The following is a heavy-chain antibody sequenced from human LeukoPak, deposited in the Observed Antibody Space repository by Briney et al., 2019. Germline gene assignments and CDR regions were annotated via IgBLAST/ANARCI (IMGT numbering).Heavy chain of an antibody. J-gene: IGHJ4*02. D-gene: IGHD3-9*01. CDR3: AKEPAYYDILTGYFRSFDY. CDR2: ISYDGSNK. V-gene: IGHV3-30*18. Sequence: GGSLRLSCAASGFTFSTYGIHWVRQAPGKGLEWVAVISYDGSNKYYADSVKGRFTISRDNSKNTLYLQMNSLRAEGTAVYYCAKEPAYYDILTGYFRSFDYWGQGTLVTVSS. CDR1: GFTFSTYG.